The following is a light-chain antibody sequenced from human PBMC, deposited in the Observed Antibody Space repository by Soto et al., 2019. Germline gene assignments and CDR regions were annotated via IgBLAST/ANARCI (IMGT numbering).Light chain of an antibody. CDR2: GAS. CDR3: QQYGTSPRT. J-gene: IGKJ1*01. Sequence: DIVMTQSPGTLSLSPGERATLSCRASQSISSNYLAWYQQKPGQSPRLLIYGASSRATGIPDRFSGRGSGTDFTLTISSLEPEDCAVYFCQQYGTSPRTFGQGTKVEIK. V-gene: IGKV3-20*01. CDR1: QSISSNY.